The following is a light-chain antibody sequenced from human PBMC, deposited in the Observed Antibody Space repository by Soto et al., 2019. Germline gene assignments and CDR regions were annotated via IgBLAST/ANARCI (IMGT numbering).Light chain of an antibody. CDR3: SSYTSSSTLYV. Sequence: QSALTQPASVSGSPGQSITISCTGTSSDVGGYNYVSWCQQHPGKAPELMIYDVSNRPSGVSNRFSGSKSGNTASLTISGLQAEDEADYYCSSYTSSSTLYVFGTGTKVTVL. CDR1: SSDVGGYNY. J-gene: IGLJ1*01. CDR2: DVS. V-gene: IGLV2-14*01.